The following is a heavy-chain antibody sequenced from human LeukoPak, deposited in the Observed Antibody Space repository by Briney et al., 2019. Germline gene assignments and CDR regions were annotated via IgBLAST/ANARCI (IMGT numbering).Heavy chain of an antibody. D-gene: IGHD2-15*01. V-gene: IGHV4-4*07. J-gene: IGHJ3*02. CDR3: ARDPMSWWYGDPDAFDI. CDR2: IYTSGST. Sequence: SETLSLTCTVSGGSISSYYWSWIRQPAGKGLEWIGRIYTSGSTNYNPSLKSRVTMSVDTSKNQFSLKLSSVTASDTAVYYCARDPMSWWYGDPDAFDIWGQGTMVTVSS. CDR1: GGSISSYY.